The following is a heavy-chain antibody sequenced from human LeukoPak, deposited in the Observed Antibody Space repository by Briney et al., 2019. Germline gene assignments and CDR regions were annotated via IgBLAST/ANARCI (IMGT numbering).Heavy chain of an antibody. V-gene: IGHV4-4*07. CDR3: ARGCGGDCYSDDAFDI. CDR1: GGSISSHC. J-gene: IGHJ3*02. D-gene: IGHD2-21*02. CDR2: IYTSGST. Sequence: PSETLSLTCTVSGGSISSHCWSWIRQPAGKGLEWIGRIYTSGSTNYNPSLKSRVTMSVDTSKNQFSLKLSSVTAADTAVYYCARGCGGDCYSDDAFDIWGQGTMVTVSS.